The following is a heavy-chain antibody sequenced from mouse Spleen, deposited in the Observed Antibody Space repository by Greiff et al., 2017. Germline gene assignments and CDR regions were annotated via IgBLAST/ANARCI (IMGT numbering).Heavy chain of an antibody. CDR1: GFTFSSYA. D-gene: IGHD4-1*01. J-gene: IGHJ2*01. CDR2: ISSGGSYT. V-gene: IGHV5-9-3*01. Sequence: EVQLVESGGGLVKPGGSLKLSRAASGFTFSSYAMSWVRQTPEKRPEWVATISSGGSYTYYPDSVKGRFTISRDNAKNTLYLQMSSLRSEDTAMYYCARLANWVFDYWGQGTTLTVSS. CDR3: ARLANWVFDY.